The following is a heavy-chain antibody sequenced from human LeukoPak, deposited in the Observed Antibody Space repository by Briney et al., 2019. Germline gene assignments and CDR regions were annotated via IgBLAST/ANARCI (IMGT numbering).Heavy chain of an antibody. CDR3: ARSITTKDAPDY. CDR2: VNPSGGTT. J-gene: IGHJ4*02. D-gene: IGHD4-11*01. Sequence: GASLKVSCKASGDTFTSYYMHWVRQAPGQGLEWMGIVNPSGGTTTYSQKFQGRVTMTRDTSTSTVYMELSGLRSEDTAMFFCARSITTKDAPDYWGQGTLVTVSS. V-gene: IGHV1-46*01. CDR1: GDTFTSYY.